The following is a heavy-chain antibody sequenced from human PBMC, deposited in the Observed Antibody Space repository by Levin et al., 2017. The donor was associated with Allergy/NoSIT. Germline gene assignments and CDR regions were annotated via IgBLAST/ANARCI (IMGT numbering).Heavy chain of an antibody. J-gene: IGHJ5*02. CDR2: IIPIFGTA. CDR3: ARDRFEARYYDFWSGSLDP. V-gene: IGHV1-69*06. CDR1: GGTFSSYA. Sequence: KISCKASGGTFSSYAISWVRQAPGQGLEWMGGIIPIFGTANYAQKFQGRVTITADKSTSTAYMELSSLRSEDTAVYYCARDRFEARYYDFWSGSLDPWGQGTLVTVSS. D-gene: IGHD3-3*01.